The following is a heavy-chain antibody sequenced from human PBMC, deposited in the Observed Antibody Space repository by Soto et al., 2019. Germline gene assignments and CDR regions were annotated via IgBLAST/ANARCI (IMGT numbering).Heavy chain of an antibody. V-gene: IGHV1-18*01. CDR1: GSTFTSHG. J-gene: IGHJ6*02. CDR3: ARDGNCISTICYNWDYYYYSGTDV. Sequence: ASVKVSCKASGSTFTSHGISWVRQAPGQRLEWMGWISAYNGNTKYAQKLQGRVTMTTDTSTSTAYMELRSLRSDDTAVYYCARDGNCISTICYNWDYYYYSGTDVSGQGTTDIV. D-gene: IGHD2-2*02. CDR2: ISAYNGNT.